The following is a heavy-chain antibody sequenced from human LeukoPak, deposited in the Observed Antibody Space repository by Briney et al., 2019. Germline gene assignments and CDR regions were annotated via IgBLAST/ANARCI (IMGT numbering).Heavy chain of an antibody. CDR2: IKSKTDGETA. J-gene: IGHJ4*02. D-gene: IGHD3-10*01. Sequence: GGSLRLSCAASVFSFSLAWTSWVRQPPGKGREWVGRIKSKTDGETADYGESVEGRFTISRDDSKNTLYLQMSSLRTDDTAVYYCTSDPFIRGAVDYWGQGQLVMVSS. V-gene: IGHV3-15*01. CDR1: VFSFSLAW. CDR3: TSDPFIRGAVDY.